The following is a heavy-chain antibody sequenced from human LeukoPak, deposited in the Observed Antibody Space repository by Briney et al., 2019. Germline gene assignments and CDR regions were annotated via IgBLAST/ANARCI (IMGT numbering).Heavy chain of an antibody. Sequence: ASVKVSCKASGYTFTGNFMHWVRQAPGQGLEWMGWINPNSGGTNYAQKFQGRVTMTRDTSIGTAYMELSRLRSDDTAVYYCARAGHILTGYWDAFDIWGQGTMVTVSS. V-gene: IGHV1-2*02. J-gene: IGHJ3*02. D-gene: IGHD3-9*01. CDR2: INPNSGGT. CDR1: GYTFTGNF. CDR3: ARAGHILTGYWDAFDI.